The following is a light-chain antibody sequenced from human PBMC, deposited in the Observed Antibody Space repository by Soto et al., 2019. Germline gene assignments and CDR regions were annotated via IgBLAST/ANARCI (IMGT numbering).Light chain of an antibody. CDR2: DVS. CDR3: SSYTNDNSPLV. CDR1: GSDVGGYNY. Sequence: QPVLTQPASVSGSPGQSITITCTGTGSDVGGYNYVSWYQQHPGKAPKVMIYDVSNRPSGVSNRFSGSKSGNTASLTISGLQAEDEADYYCSSYTNDNSPLVFGGGTKLTVL. V-gene: IGLV2-14*01. J-gene: IGLJ2*01.